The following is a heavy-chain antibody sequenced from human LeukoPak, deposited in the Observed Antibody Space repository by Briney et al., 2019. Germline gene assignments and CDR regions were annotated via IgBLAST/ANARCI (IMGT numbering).Heavy chain of an antibody. Sequence: PSETLSLTCTVSGGSISSSSYYWGWIRQPPGKGLEWIGSIYYSGSTYYNPSLKSRVTISVDTSKNQFSLKLSSVTAADTAVYYCARDGIRPPNCSSTSCYSVSIDYWGQGTLVTVSS. CDR2: IYYSGST. CDR1: GGSISSSSYY. V-gene: IGHV4-39*07. CDR3: ARDGIRPPNCSSTSCYSVSIDY. D-gene: IGHD2-2*02. J-gene: IGHJ4*02.